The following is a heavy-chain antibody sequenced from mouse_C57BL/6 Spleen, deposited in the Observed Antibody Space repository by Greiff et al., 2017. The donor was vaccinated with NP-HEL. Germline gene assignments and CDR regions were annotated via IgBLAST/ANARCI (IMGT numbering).Heavy chain of an antibody. D-gene: IGHD3-3*01. V-gene: IGHV5-4*01. CDR1: GFTFSSYA. Sequence: EVMLVESGGGLVKPGGSLKLSCAASGFTFSSYAMSWVRQTPEKRLEWVATISDGGSYTYYPDNVKGRFTISRDNAKNNLYLQMSHLKSEDTAMYYCAREGGDGDYYFDYWGQGTTLTVSS. CDR2: ISDGGSYT. J-gene: IGHJ2*01. CDR3: AREGGDGDYYFDY.